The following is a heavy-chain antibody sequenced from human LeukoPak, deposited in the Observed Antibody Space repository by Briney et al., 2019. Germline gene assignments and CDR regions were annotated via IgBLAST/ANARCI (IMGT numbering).Heavy chain of an antibody. J-gene: IGHJ4*02. CDR2: INPNSGGT. D-gene: IGHD2-21*01. Sequence: GASVKVSCKASGYIFTSYYIHWMRQAPGQGPEWMGWINPNSGGTKYAQNFQGRVTMTRDTSISAGYMELSRLRSDDTAIYYCARDPSDDWHIYFDYWGQGTLVTVSS. V-gene: IGHV1-2*02. CDR1: GYIFTSYY. CDR3: ARDPSDDWHIYFDY.